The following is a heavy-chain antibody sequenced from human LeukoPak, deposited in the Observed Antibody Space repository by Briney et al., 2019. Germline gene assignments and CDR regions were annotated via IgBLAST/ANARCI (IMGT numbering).Heavy chain of an antibody. D-gene: IGHD3-22*01. CDR1: GYSFTSYW. CDR3: ARVYYYDSSGYWYFDY. CDR2: IYPGDSDT. Sequence: GESLKISFKGSGYSFTSYWIGWVRQMPGKGLEWMGIIYPGDSDTRYSPSFQGQVTISADKSISTAYLQWSSLKASDTAMYYCARVYYYDSSGYWYFDYWGQGTLVTVSS. J-gene: IGHJ4*02. V-gene: IGHV5-51*01.